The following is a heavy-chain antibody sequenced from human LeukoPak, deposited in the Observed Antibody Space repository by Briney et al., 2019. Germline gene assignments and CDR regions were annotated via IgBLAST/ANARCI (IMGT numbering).Heavy chain of an antibody. CDR2: ISSSGSTI. CDR1: GFTFSDYY. J-gene: IGHJ6*03. CDR3: ARGSRSTGGNYYYYYMDV. D-gene: IGHD1-14*01. V-gene: IGHV3-11*01. Sequence: GGSLRLSCAASGFTFSDYYMSWIRQAPGKGLEWVSYISSSGSTIYYADSVKGRLTISRDNAKNSPYLQMNSLRAEDTAVYYCARGSRSTGGNYYYYYMDVWGKGTTVTVSS.